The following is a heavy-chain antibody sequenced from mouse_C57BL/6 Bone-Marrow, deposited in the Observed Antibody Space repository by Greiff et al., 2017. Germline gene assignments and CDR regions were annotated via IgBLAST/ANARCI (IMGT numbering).Heavy chain of an antibody. CDR3: ARRGESTMVTQYYFDY. CDR1: GYTFTSYW. V-gene: IGHV1-72*01. Sequence: QVQLKQPGAELVKPGASVKLSCKASGYTFTSYWMHWVKQRPGRGLEWIGRIDPNSGGTKYNEKFKSKATLTVDKPSSTAYMQLSSLTSEDSAVYYCARRGESTMVTQYYFDYWGQGTTLTVSS. J-gene: IGHJ2*01. CDR2: IDPNSGGT. D-gene: IGHD2-2*01.